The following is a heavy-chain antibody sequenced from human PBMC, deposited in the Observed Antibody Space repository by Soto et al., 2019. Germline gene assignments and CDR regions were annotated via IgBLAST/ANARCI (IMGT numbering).Heavy chain of an antibody. CDR2: ISGSGGST. Sequence: EVQLLESGGGLVQPGGSLRLSCAASGFTFSSYAMSWVRQAPGKGLEWVSAISGSGGSTYYADSVKGRFTISRDNSKNTLYLQRNSLRAEDTAVNYCAKIGTARQQTYYYYYMDVWGKGTTVTVSS. CDR1: GFTFSSYA. CDR3: AKIGTARQQTYYYYYMDV. J-gene: IGHJ6*03. V-gene: IGHV3-23*01. D-gene: IGHD6-6*01.